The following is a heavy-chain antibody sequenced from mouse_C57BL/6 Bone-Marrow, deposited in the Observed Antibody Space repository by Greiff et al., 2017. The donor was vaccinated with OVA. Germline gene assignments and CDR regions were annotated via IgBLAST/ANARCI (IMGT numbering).Heavy chain of an antibody. J-gene: IGHJ2*01. CDR1: GYTFTNYW. Sequence: VKVVESGAELVRPGTSVKMSCKASGYTFTNYWIGWAKQRPGHGLEWIGDIYPGGGYTNYNEKFKGKATLTADKSSSTAYMQFSSLTSEDSAIYYCARSTGTCNYFDYWGQGTTLTVSS. D-gene: IGHD4-1*02. CDR3: ARSTGTCNYFDY. V-gene: IGHV1-63*01. CDR2: IYPGGGYT.